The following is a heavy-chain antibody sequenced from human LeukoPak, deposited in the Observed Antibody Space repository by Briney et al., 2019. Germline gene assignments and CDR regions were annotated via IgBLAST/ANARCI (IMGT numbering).Heavy chain of an antibody. CDR1: GFSFSSYV. CDR3: AKGDCSSTSCYFDY. J-gene: IGHJ4*02. D-gene: IGHD2-2*01. CDR2: ISGSGGNT. Sequence: PGGSLKLSCAASGFSFSSYVMTWVRQAPGKGLEWVSAISGSGGNTYSADSVKGRFTISRDNSKNTLYLQMNSLRAEDTAVYYCAKGDCSSTSCYFDYWGQGTTVTVSS. V-gene: IGHV3-23*01.